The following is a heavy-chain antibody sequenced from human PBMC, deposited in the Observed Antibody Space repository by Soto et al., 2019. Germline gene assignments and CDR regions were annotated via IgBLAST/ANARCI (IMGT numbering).Heavy chain of an antibody. CDR2: INNDGSST. D-gene: IGHD4-17*01. CDR1: GFTFSRYW. CDR3: ALWWGTDGDYAVLDY. J-gene: IGHJ4*02. Sequence: EVQLVESGGGLVQPGGSLRLSCAASGFTFSRYWMHWVRQAPGKGLVWVSRINNDGSSTTYADSVKGRFTVTRDNAKNTLYLQMNILRAEDTAVYYCALWWGTDGDYAVLDYWGQGTLVTISS. V-gene: IGHV3-74*03.